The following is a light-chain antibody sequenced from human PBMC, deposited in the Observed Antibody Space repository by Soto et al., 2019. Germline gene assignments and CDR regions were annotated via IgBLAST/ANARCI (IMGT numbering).Light chain of an antibody. Sequence: EIVLTQYPGTLSLSPGERATLSFRASQSVSYYLAWYQQNPGQAPRLLIYGASSRAAGIPDRFSGSGSGTDFTLIINRLEPEDVAIYYCQQYGGSPRITFGQGTRLEIK. V-gene: IGKV3-20*01. CDR1: QSVSYY. J-gene: IGKJ5*01. CDR2: GAS. CDR3: QQYGGSPRIT.